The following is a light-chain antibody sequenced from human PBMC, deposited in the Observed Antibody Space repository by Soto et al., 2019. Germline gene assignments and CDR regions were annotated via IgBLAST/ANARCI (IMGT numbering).Light chain of an antibody. V-gene: IGKV1-9*01. Sequence: DIQLTQSPSFLSASIGDRVTITCRASQGISSHLAWYQQTPGRAPKLLIYASSILQSGVPSRFSGSGSGPEFTLTVSSLQPEDFATDYCQQLSTFPVTFGQGTRLYI. J-gene: IGKJ5*01. CDR1: QGISSH. CDR2: ASS. CDR3: QQLSTFPVT.